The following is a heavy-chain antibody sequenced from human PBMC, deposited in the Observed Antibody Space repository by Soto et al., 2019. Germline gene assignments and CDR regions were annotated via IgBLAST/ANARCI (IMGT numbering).Heavy chain of an antibody. CDR2: IHTTDGT. D-gene: IGHD6-13*01. J-gene: IGHJ4*02. Sequence: SETLSLTCTVSGGSIISYYWSWSRQPAGKGMERIGRIHTTDGTNYNPSLKSRVTMSIDTSNNQFSLKLSSLTAADTAVYYCARALSSAAGLYFDFWGQGTLVTVSS. CDR3: ARALSSAAGLYFDF. CDR1: GGSIISYY. V-gene: IGHV4-4*07.